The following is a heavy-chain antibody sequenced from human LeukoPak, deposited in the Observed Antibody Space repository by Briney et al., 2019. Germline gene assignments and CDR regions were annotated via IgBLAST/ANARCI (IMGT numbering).Heavy chain of an antibody. D-gene: IGHD2-15*01. J-gene: IGHJ4*02. CDR2: ISYDGSNK. Sequence: GGSLRLSCAASGFTFRSYSMNWVRQAPGKGLEWVAVISYDGSNKYYADSVKGRFTISRDNSKNTLYLQMNSLRAEDTAAYYCAKAQGYCSGGSCPLSSFDYWGQGTLVTVSS. CDR3: AKAQGYCSGGSCPLSSFDY. V-gene: IGHV3-30*18. CDR1: GFTFRSYS.